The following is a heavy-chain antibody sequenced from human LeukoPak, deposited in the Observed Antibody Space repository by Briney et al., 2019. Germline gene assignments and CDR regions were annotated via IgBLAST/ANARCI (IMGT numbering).Heavy chain of an antibody. J-gene: IGHJ5*02. V-gene: IGHV3-53*01. CDR3: ARESSSSLRWFDP. CDR1: GLTGSHNY. D-gene: IGHD6-6*01. Sequence: PGGSLRLSCAASGLTGSHNYVSWVRQAPGKGLEWVSAIHTSGDTCYADSVKGRFTISRDNSKNTLYLQMNSLRAEDTAVYYRARESSSSLRWFDPWGQGTLVTVSS. CDR2: IHTSGDT.